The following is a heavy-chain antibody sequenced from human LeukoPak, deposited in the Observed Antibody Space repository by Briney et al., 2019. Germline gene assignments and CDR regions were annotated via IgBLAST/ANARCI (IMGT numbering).Heavy chain of an antibody. CDR1: GFTFSSYG. D-gene: IGHD5-12*01. CDR3: ARDMGLRNVNSPWYYYGMDV. V-gene: IGHV3-33*01. CDR2: IWYDGSNK. Sequence: GGSLRLSCAASGFTFSSYGMHWVRQAPGKGLEWVAVIWYDGSNKYYADSVKGRFTISRDNSKNTLYLQMNSLRAEDTAVYYCARDMGLRNVNSPWYYYGMDVWGKGTTVTVSS. J-gene: IGHJ6*04.